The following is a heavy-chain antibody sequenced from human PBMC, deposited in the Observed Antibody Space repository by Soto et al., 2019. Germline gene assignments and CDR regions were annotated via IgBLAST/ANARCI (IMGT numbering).Heavy chain of an antibody. J-gene: IGHJ4*02. CDR1: RFTVNSNY. CDR3: ATLTKYDILTGFYPC. CDR2: IYSDGST. D-gene: IGHD3-9*01. Sequence: GGSLRLSCAASRFTVNSNYMSWVRQAPGKGLEWVSVIYSDGSTYYADSVKGRFIISRDNSNNTLYFQMNSLRAEDTAVYYCATLTKYDILTGFYPCWGQGT. V-gene: IGHV3-66*01.